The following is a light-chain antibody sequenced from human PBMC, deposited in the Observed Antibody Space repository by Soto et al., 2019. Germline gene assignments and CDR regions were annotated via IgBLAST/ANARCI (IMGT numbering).Light chain of an antibody. CDR1: SSDVGSYNL. V-gene: IGLV2-23*01. CDR2: EGN. Sequence: QSALTQPASVSGSPGQSTTISCTGTSSDVGSYNLVSWYQQHPGKAPKLMIYEGNNRPSGVSNRFSGSKSGNTASLTISGLQAEDEADYYCSSYTGSGTVYVFGTGTKLTVL. CDR3: SSYTGSGTVYV. J-gene: IGLJ1*01.